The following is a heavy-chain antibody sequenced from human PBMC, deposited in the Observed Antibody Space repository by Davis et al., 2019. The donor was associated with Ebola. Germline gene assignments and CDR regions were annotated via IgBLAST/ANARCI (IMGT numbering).Heavy chain of an antibody. CDR3: AKDSQRMDFWSGIPGGWFDP. J-gene: IGHJ5*02. CDR2: ISSSSSYI. V-gene: IGHV3-21*04. D-gene: IGHD3-3*01. Sequence: GESLKTSCAASGFTFSSYSMNWVRQAPGKGLEWVSSISSSSSYIYYADSVKGRFTISRDNSKNTLYLQMNSLRAEDTAVYYCAKDSQRMDFWSGIPGGWFDPWGQGTLVTVSS. CDR1: GFTFSSYS.